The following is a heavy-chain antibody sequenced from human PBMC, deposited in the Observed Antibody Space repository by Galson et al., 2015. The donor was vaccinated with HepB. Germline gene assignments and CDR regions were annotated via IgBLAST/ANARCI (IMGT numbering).Heavy chain of an antibody. CDR3: ARALTGTNLVDV. CDR2: IIPIFGTA. J-gene: IGHJ6*02. V-gene: IGHV1-69*13. Sequence: SVKVSCKASGGTFSSYAISWVRQAPGQGLEWMGGIIPIFGTANYAQKFQGRVTITADESTSTAYMELSSLRSDDTAVYYCARALTGTNLVDVWGQGTTVTVSS. CDR1: GGTFSSYA. D-gene: IGHD1-7*01.